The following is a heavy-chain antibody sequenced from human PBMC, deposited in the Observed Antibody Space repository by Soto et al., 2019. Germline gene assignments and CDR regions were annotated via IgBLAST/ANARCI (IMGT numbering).Heavy chain of an antibody. CDR3: AKDRRSGTSTESDY. V-gene: IGHV3-23*01. CDR2: ISYSGDTT. CDR1: PFTLRAYY. J-gene: IGHJ4*02. Sequence: LRRSCFPAPFTLRAYYMTRVRRPPWKGLEWVSGISYSGDTTYYADSVKGRFTIARDNSKNTLFLQMSSLRAEDTAVYYCAKDRRSGTSTESDYCRQGSRVTVSS. D-gene: IGHD1-26*01.